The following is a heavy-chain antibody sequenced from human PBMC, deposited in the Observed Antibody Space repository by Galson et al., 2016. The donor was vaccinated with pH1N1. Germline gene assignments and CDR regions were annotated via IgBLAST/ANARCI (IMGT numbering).Heavy chain of an antibody. D-gene: IGHD3-10*01. J-gene: IGHJ4*02. Sequence: QSGAEVKKPGESLKISCKASGYTFTTYWLVWVRQMPGKGLEWMGIIYPGDSDTRYSPSFQGQVTISADKSITAYLQWSSLKASDTAMYYCASRSGSYTGLGYWGQGTLVTVSS. CDR2: IYPGDSDT. CDR3: ASRSGSYTGLGY. V-gene: IGHV5-51*01. CDR1: GYTFTTYW.